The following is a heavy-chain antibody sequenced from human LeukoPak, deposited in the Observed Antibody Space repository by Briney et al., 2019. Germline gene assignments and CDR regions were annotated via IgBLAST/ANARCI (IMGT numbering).Heavy chain of an antibody. CDR3: ARTGPGYCSGGSCFSSTTKGYFDY. CDR1: GFTFSSYA. CDR2: ISYDGSNK. V-gene: IGHV3-30*01. J-gene: IGHJ4*02. D-gene: IGHD2-15*01. Sequence: GGSLRLSCAASGFTFSSYAMHWVRQAPGKGLEWVAVISYDGSNKYYADSVKGRFTISRDNSKNTLYLQMNSLRAEDTAVYYCARTGPGYCSGGSCFSSTTKGYFDYWGQGTLVTVSS.